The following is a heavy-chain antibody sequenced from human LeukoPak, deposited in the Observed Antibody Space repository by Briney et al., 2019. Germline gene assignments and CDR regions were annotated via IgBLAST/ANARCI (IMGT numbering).Heavy chain of an antibody. D-gene: IGHD5-24*01. J-gene: IGHJ6*03. CDR1: GYTFTGYY. CDR2: INPNSGGT. V-gene: IGHV1-2*02. CDR3: AASRDGYKLYYYYMDG. Sequence: GASVKVSCKASGYTFTGYYMHWVRQAPGQGLEWMGWINPNSGGTNYAQKFQGRVTMTRDTSISTAYMELSRLRSDDTAVYYCAASRDGYKLYYYYMDGWGKGTTVTISS.